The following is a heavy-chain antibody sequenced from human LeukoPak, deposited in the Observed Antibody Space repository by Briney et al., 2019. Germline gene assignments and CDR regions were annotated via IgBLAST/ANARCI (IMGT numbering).Heavy chain of an antibody. CDR2: INTDTGNP. CDR1: GYTFTKYG. J-gene: IGHJ6*03. D-gene: IGHD2-8*01. Sequence: ASVKVSCKASGYTFTKYGVYWVRQAPGQGLEWMGWINTDTGNPTYAQGFTGRFIFSLDTSVSTTYLQISSLKPEDTAVYYCARGIGIGTVLMVHGNMDVWGKGTTVTVSS. CDR3: ARGIGIGTVLMVHGNMDV. V-gene: IGHV7-4-1*02.